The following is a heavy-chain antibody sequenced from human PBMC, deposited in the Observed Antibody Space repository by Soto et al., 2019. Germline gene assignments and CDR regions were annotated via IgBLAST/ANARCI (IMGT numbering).Heavy chain of an antibody. CDR2: INPNSGGT. Sequence: ASVKVSCKASGYTFTGYYMHWVRQAPGQGLEWMGWINPNSGGTNYAQKFQGWVTMTRDTSISTAYMELSRLRSDDTAVYYCARGLYSSRWYYFDYWGQGTLVTVSS. D-gene: IGHD6-19*01. CDR1: GYTFTGYY. J-gene: IGHJ4*02. V-gene: IGHV1-2*04. CDR3: ARGLYSSRWYYFDY.